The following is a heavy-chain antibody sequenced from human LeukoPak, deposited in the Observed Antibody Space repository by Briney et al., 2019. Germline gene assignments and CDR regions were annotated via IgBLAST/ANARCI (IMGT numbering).Heavy chain of an antibody. V-gene: IGHV3-53*01. CDR2: IYGGGST. J-gene: IGHJ3*02. D-gene: IGHD2-2*02. CDR1: GFSVRNSY. CDR3: TRAIPDPFDI. Sequence: GGSLRLSCAASGFSVRNSYMSWVRQAPGKGLELVSAIYGGGSTHYTDSVKGRFTISRDSSRNTLNLQMHSLRAEDTAVYYCTRAIPDPFDIWGQGTMVTVSS.